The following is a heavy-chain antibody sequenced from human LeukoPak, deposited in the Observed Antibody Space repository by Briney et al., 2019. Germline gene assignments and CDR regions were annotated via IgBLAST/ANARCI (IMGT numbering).Heavy chain of an antibody. CDR3: ARESSGSYYYGMDV. Sequence: GASVKVSCKASGYTFTGYYMHWVRQAPGQGLEWMGWINPNSGGTNYAQKFQGRVTMTRNTSISTAYMELSRLRSDDTAVYYCARESSGSYYYGMDVWGQGTTVTVSS. D-gene: IGHD1-26*01. CDR2: INPNSGGT. V-gene: IGHV1-2*02. CDR1: GYTFTGYY. J-gene: IGHJ6*02.